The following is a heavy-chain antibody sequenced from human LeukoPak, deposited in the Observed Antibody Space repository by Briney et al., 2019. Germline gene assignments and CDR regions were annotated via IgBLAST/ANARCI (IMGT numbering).Heavy chain of an antibody. CDR1: GFTFSHYS. CDR2: ITSSSSHI. D-gene: IGHD4-11*01. Sequence: GGSLRLSCAASGFTFSHYSIDWVRQAPGKGLERVASITSSSSHIYYADSVKGRFTISRDNAKNEVYLQMNSLRGEDTAIYYCARVMMGATVTTFHYYCMDVWGVGTAVTVSS. CDR3: ARVMMGATVTTFHYYCMDV. V-gene: IGHV3-21*01. J-gene: IGHJ6*03.